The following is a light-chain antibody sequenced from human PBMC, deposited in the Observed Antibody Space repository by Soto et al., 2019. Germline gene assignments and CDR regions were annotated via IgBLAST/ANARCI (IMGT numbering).Light chain of an antibody. Sequence: EIVLTQSAAALSVSPGERATLSCRASQSVRSKVAWYQQKPGQAPSLVIYDASNRATGIPARFSGSGSGTDFTLTISSLEPEDFAVYYCQQRSNWPSITFGQGTRLEIK. CDR3: QQRSNWPSIT. CDR1: QSVRSK. CDR2: DAS. J-gene: IGKJ5*01. V-gene: IGKV3-11*01.